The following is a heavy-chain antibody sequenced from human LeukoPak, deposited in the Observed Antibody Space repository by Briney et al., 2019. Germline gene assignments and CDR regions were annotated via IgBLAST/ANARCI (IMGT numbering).Heavy chain of an antibody. V-gene: IGHV3-23*01. J-gene: IGHJ4*02. CDR1: GFTFSNFL. CDR3: AKKGATTGDFDY. Sequence: GGSLRLSCAASGFTFSNFLMTWVRQAPGKGPEWVSAISGSGGDTYYADSVKGRFTISRDNSKNTLYLQMNSLRAEDTAVYYCAKKGATTGDFDYWGQGHLVTVSS. CDR2: ISGSGGDT. D-gene: IGHD1-26*01.